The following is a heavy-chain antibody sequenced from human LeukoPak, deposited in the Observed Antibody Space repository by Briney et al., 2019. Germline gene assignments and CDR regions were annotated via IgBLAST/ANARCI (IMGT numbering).Heavy chain of an antibody. J-gene: IGHJ3*02. CDR1: GYTFTAYY. CDR3: ARDGIYSATFDAFDI. D-gene: IGHD3-3*02. Sequence: VASVKVSCKASGYTFTAYYLHWVRQAPGQGLEWMGWINPNSGGASFAQKFQGRVTMTRDTSITTAYMELSSLGSDDTAMYYCARDGIYSATFDAFDIWGQGTMVTVSS. V-gene: IGHV1-2*02. CDR2: INPNSGGA.